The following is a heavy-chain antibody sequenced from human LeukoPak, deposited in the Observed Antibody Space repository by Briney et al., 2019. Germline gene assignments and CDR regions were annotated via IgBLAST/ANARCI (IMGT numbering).Heavy chain of an antibody. CDR2: INHSGST. J-gene: IGHJ5*02. V-gene: IGHV4-34*01. CDR3: AREEVTTYRWFDP. CDR1: GGSFSGYY. Sequence: SETLSLTCAVYGGSFSGYYWSWIRQPPGKGLEGIGEINHSGSTNYNPSLKSRVTISVDTSKNQFSLKLSSVTAADTAVYYCAREEVTTYRWFDPWGQGTLVTVSS. D-gene: IGHD4-11*01.